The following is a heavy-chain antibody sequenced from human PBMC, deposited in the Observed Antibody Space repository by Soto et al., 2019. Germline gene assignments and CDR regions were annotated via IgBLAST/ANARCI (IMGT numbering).Heavy chain of an antibody. Sequence: ASVKVSCKASGYTFTSYYMHWVRQAPGQGLEWMGIINPSGGGTNYAQKFQGWVTMTRDTSISTAYMELSRLRSDDTAVYYCARDRITIFGVAAYYYYGMDVWGQGTTVTVSS. CDR2: INPSGGGT. CDR3: ARDRITIFGVAAYYYYGMDV. J-gene: IGHJ6*02. D-gene: IGHD3-3*01. CDR1: GYTFTSYY. V-gene: IGHV1-2*04.